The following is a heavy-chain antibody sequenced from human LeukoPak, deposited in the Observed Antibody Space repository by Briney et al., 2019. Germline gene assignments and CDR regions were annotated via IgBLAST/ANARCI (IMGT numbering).Heavy chain of an antibody. CDR3: AREPRLADY. J-gene: IGHJ4*02. Sequence: PGGSLRLSCAGSGFAFSDYYMTWIRQAPGRGLEFISYISGSGNSIVYADSVKGRFTISRDNAKNSLYLQMNSLRDEDTAVYYCAREPRLADYWGQGTLVTVSS. D-gene: IGHD6-19*01. CDR2: ISGSGNSI. V-gene: IGHV3-11*01. CDR1: GFAFSDYY.